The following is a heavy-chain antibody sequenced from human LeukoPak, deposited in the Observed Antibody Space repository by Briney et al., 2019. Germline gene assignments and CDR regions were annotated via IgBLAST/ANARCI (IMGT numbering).Heavy chain of an antibody. Sequence: GGSLRLSCAASGFTFSSYAMHWVRQAPGKGLEWVAVISYDGSNKYYADSVKGRFTISRDNSKNTLYLQMNSLRAEDTAVYYCASDREVCSSTSCYRLPLDYWGQGTLVTVSS. V-gene: IGHV3-30*04. J-gene: IGHJ4*02. CDR2: ISYDGSNK. D-gene: IGHD2-2*01. CDR3: ASDREVCSSTSCYRLPLDY. CDR1: GFTFSSYA.